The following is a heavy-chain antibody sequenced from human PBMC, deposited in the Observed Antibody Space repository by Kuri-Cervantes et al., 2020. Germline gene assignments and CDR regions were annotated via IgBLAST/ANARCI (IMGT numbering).Heavy chain of an antibody. CDR3: ARGHFWIHYPDY. J-gene: IGHJ4*02. CDR1: GFTFSTYW. D-gene: IGHD3-3*02. V-gene: IGHV3-7*01. CDR2: INKDGSET. Sequence: GESLKISCAASGFTFSTYWMSWVRQAPGRGLEWVASINKDGSETYYVDSVKGRLTISRDNAKNSLYLQMNNLRGEDTAVYYCARGHFWIHYPDYWGQGTLVTVSS.